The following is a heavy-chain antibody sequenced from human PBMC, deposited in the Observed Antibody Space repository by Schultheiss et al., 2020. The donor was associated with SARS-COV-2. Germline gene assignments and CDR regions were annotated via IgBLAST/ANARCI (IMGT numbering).Heavy chain of an antibody. CDR2: ISYDGSNK. D-gene: IGHD6-13*01. Sequence: GGSLRLSCAASGFTFSSYGMHWVRQAPGKGLEWVAVISYDGSNKYYADSVKGRFTISRDNSKNTLYLQMNSLRAEDTAVYYCASYSSSWYYYYYGMDVWGQGTTVTVSS. V-gene: IGHV3-30*03. CDR3: ASYSSSWYYYYYGMDV. J-gene: IGHJ6*02. CDR1: GFTFSSYG.